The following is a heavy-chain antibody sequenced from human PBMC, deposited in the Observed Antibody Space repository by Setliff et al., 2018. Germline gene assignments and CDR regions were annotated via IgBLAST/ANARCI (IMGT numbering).Heavy chain of an antibody. V-gene: IGHV4-38-2*02. Sequence: SETLSLTCSVSGYSISSGYYWGWIRQPPGKGLEWIGSIYYRGSTYYNPSLKSRVTISVDTSKNQFSLKLSSVTAADTAVYYCARVPRLLSVRNAFDIWGQGTMVTVSS. CDR3: ARVPRLLSVRNAFDI. CDR1: GYSISSGYY. J-gene: IGHJ3*02. CDR2: IYYRGST. D-gene: IGHD3-22*01.